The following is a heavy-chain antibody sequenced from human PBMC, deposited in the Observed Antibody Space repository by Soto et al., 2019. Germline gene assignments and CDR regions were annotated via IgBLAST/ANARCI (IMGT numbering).Heavy chain of an antibody. CDR3: ARVRGIWFGDSPGIFQH. V-gene: IGHV1-2*02. J-gene: IGHJ1*01. Sequence: ASVKVSCKASGYTFTGYYMHWVRQAPGQGLEWMGWINPNSGGTNYAQKFQGRVTMTRDTSISTAYMELSRLRSDDTAVYYCARVRGIWFGDSPGIFQHWGQGNLVTVSS. CDR1: GYTFTGYY. D-gene: IGHD3-10*01. CDR2: INPNSGGT.